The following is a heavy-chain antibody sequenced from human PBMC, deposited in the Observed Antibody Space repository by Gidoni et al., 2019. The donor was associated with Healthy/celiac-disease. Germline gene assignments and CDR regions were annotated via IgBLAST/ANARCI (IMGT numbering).Heavy chain of an antibody. CDR1: GYSFTSYW. CDR2: IYPGESDT. D-gene: IGHD6-13*01. V-gene: IGHV5-51*03. J-gene: IGHJ4*02. Sequence: VQLVQSGAEVKTPGESLKISCKGSGYSFTSYWIGWVRQRPGKGLEWMGIIYPGESDTRYSPSCQGQVTISADKSISTAYLQWSSLKASDTAMYYCARLGYSAAGIIDYWGQGTLVTVSS. CDR3: ARLGYSAAGIIDY.